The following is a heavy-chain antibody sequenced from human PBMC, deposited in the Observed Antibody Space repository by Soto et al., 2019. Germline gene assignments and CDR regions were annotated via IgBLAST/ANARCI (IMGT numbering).Heavy chain of an antibody. Sequence: SETLSLTCTVSGGSISSSSYYWGWFRQPPGKGPVWIGSIYYSGSTYYKPSLKSRVTISVDTSNNQFSLKLSSVTAADTAVYYCARLNKGKAARGFDYWGQGTLVTVSS. CDR1: GGSISSSSYY. CDR2: IYYSGST. J-gene: IGHJ4*02. V-gene: IGHV4-39*01. CDR3: ARLNKGKAARGFDY. D-gene: IGHD6-6*01.